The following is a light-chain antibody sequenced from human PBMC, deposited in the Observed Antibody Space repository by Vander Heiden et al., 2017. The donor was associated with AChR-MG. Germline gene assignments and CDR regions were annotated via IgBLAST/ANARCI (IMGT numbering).Light chain of an antibody. Sequence: QSALTQPASVSGSPGQSITISCAGTSSDIGGYNFVSWYQPHPGRAPKLMIYDVNKRPSGVSNRFSGSKSGNTASLTISGLQAEDEADYYCSSYTTSRTLVFGGGTKLTV. V-gene: IGLV2-14*03. J-gene: IGLJ2*01. CDR1: SSDIGGYNF. CDR3: SSYTTSRTLV. CDR2: DVN.